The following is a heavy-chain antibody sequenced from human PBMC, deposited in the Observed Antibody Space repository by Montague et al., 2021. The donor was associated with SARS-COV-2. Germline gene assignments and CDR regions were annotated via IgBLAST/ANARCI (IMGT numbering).Heavy chain of an antibody. CDR2: IYYTGST. J-gene: IGHJ4*02. Sequence: SETLSLTCEVSGGSMSGYYWTWIRQSPGKGLEWIGYIYYTGSTKYNPSLKSRVTMSLDRPTNRFSLRLNSVTAADTAMYYCARAQNTCFIANCVNYFDFWGLGAQVTVSS. CDR1: GGSMSGYY. D-gene: IGHD1-1*01. CDR3: ARAQNTCFIANCVNYFDF. V-gene: IGHV4-59*01.